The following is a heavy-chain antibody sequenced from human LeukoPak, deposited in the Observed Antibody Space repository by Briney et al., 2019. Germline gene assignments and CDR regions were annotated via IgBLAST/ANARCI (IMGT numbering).Heavy chain of an antibody. CDR2: IYYSGST. Sequence: SETLSLTSTVSGGSISNYYWSWIRQPPGKGLEWIGYIYYSGSTNYNPSLKSRVTMSVDTSKNQFSLNLSSVTAADTAVYYCASLMTTVTTGDYWGQGTLVTVSS. CDR1: GGSISNYY. V-gene: IGHV4-59*13. CDR3: ASLMTTVTTGDY. J-gene: IGHJ4*02. D-gene: IGHD4-17*01.